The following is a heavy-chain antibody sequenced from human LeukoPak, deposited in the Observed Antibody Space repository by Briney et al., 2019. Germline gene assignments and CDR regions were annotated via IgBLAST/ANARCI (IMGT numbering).Heavy chain of an antibody. D-gene: IGHD3-3*01. V-gene: IGHV3-33*01. J-gene: IGHJ6*04. CDR3: ARSLEDYYYYGMDV. Sequence: PGRSLRLSCAASGFTFSSYGKHWVRQAPGKGLEWVAVLWYDGSNKYYPDSVKGRFTISRDNSKNTLYLQMNSLRAEDTAVYYCARSLEDYYYYGMDVWGTGTTVTVSS. CDR1: GFTFSSYG. CDR2: LWYDGSNK.